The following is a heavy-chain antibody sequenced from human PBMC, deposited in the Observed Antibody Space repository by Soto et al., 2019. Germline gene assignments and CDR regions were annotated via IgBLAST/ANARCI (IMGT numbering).Heavy chain of an antibody. CDR2: IYYSGST. CDR3: ASVPRVLLDAFAL. D-gene: IGHD2-21*01. V-gene: IGHV4-31*03. Sequence: QVQLQESGPGLVKPSQTLSLTCTVSGGSISSGGYYWSWIRQHPGRGLAWIGYIYYSGSTYYNPSLQSRVTISVATCKNQFSVKLGSVTAADTAVYYCASVPRVLLDAFALWGQGTMVAVSS. CDR1: GGSISSGGYY. J-gene: IGHJ3*01.